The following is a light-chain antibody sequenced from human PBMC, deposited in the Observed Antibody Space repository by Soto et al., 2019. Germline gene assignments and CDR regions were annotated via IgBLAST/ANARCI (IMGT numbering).Light chain of an antibody. J-gene: IGKJ1*01. V-gene: IGKV3-20*01. CDR3: QQYGSSPGT. CDR2: GAS. Sequence: EIVLTQSPGTLSLSPGERATLSCRASQSVSSSYLAWYQQKPGQAPRLLLYGASSRATGIPDRFSGSGSGTDFTLTISRLEPEDFAVYSCQQYGSSPGTFGQGTKVEIK. CDR1: QSVSSSY.